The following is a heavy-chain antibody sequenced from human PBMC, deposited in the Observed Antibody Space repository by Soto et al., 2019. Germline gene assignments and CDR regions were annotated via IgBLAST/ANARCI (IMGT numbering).Heavy chain of an antibody. CDR2: TRNKANSYST. CDR1: GFTFRDHY. D-gene: IGHD4-17*01. CDR3: ARVALSGDTRKYYDY. V-gene: IGHV3-72*01. Sequence: EVQLVESGGGVVQPGGSLILSCAASGFTFRDHYMDCVRQAPGKGLECVGRTRNKANSYSTEYAASVKGRFTLSRDDSNNSLYLQMNSLNTADTDVYYCARVALSGDTRKYYDYWGQGTLVTVSS. J-gene: IGHJ4*02.